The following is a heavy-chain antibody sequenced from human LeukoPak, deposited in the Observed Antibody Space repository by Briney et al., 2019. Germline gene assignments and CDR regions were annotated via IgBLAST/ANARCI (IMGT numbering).Heavy chain of an antibody. CDR2: IWYDGSNK. CDR1: GFTFSSHG. Sequence: PGGSLRLSCTASGFTFSSHGMHWVRQAPGKGLEWVAVIWYDGSNKYYGDSAKGRFTISRDNSKNTLFLQMNSLRVEDTAVYHCARWGPDKRFDYWGQGAPVTVST. D-gene: IGHD3-16*01. J-gene: IGHJ4*02. CDR3: ARWGPDKRFDY. V-gene: IGHV3-33*02.